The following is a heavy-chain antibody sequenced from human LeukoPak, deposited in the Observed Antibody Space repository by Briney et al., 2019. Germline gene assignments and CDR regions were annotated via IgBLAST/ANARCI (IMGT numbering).Heavy chain of an antibody. V-gene: IGHV3-74*01. CDR1: GFTFSSYW. CDR3: ARGYSSSYRIDY. CDR2: INTDGSST. J-gene: IGHJ4*02. Sequence: GGSLRLSCAASGFTFSSYWMHWVRHAPGKGLVWVSRINTDGSSTTYADSVEGRFTISRDNAKNTLYLQMNSLSAEDTAVYYCARGYSSSYRIDYWGQGTLVTVSS. D-gene: IGHD6-6*01.